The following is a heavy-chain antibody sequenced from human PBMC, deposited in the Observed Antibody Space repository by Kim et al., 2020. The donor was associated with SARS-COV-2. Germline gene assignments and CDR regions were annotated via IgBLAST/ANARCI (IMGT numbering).Heavy chain of an antibody. CDR2: IYSGGST. V-gene: IGHV3-53*01. CDR3: ARDAGSDAFDI. J-gene: IGHJ3*02. CDR1: GFTVSSNY. Sequence: GGSLRLSCAASGFTVSSNYMTWVRQAPGKRLEWVSVIYSGGSTYYADSVKGRFTISRDISENTLYLQMNSLRAEDTAVYYCARDAGSDAFDIWGQGTMVTVSS. D-gene: IGHD5-12*01.